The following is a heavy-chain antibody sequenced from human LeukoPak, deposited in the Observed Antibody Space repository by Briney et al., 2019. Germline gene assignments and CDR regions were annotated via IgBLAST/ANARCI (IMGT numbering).Heavy chain of an antibody. J-gene: IGHJ6*03. V-gene: IGHV3-15*01. CDR3: TTGHEQKWEPPGAYYYYMNV. D-gene: IGHD1-26*01. Sequence: GGSLRLSCAASGFTFSNAWMSWVRQAPGKGLEWVGRIKSKSDDGKAAYVAPVKRRFTISRDDSKNTMSLQMKSLIIEDAAVYYCTTGHEQKWEPPGAYYYYMNVWGKGTTVTVSS. CDR2: IKSKSDDGKA. CDR1: GFTFSNAW.